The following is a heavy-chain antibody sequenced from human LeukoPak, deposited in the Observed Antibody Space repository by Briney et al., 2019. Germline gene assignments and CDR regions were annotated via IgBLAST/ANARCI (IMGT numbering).Heavy chain of an antibody. CDR2: ITTSGGGT. Sequence: GGSLRLSCAASGFTFGTYGMAWVRQTPGKGLEWVSSITTSGGGTYYADSVKGRFTISRDNSKNTLYLQMNSLRAEDTAVYYCAKEGNVAVTTYDYWGQGTLVTVSS. V-gene: IGHV3-23*01. CDR3: AKEGNVAVTTYDY. D-gene: IGHD2-21*02. J-gene: IGHJ4*02. CDR1: GFTFGTYG.